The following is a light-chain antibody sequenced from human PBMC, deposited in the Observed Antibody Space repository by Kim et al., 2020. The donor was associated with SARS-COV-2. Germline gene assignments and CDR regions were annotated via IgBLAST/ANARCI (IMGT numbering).Light chain of an antibody. CDR3: QQRHAWPLT. V-gene: IGKV3-11*01. J-gene: IGKJ4*01. CDR2: GAS. CDR1: QSVSTN. Sequence: LSPVEGATLACRASQSVSTNLAWYQHKRGQAPRLLIDGASSRATGIPARFSGSGSGTDFTLTISTLESEDFAVYYCQQRHAWPLTFGGGTKVDIK.